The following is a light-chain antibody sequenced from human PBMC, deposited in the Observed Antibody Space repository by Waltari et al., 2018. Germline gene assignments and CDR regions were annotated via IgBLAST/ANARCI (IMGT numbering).Light chain of an antibody. CDR2: VNSDGSH. Sequence: QLVLTQSPSASASLGASVKLTCTLSSGHSSNVIAWLQQQPGKGPRYSMKVNSDGSHSKGDEIPDRFSVSRAGSGRCLTSSRLQAEDEADYYCQTGGHGTWVFGGGTKLTVL. CDR3: QTGGHGTWV. J-gene: IGLJ3*02. V-gene: IGLV4-69*01. CDR1: SGHSSNV.